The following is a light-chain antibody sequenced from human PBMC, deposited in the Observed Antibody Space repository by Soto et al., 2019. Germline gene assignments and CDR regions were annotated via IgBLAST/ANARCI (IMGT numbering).Light chain of an antibody. CDR1: QRIGLW. J-gene: IGKJ5*01. CDR3: QQSYSTPIT. V-gene: IGKV1-39*01. Sequence: DIQMTQPPSTLSASVGDSVTITCRASQRIGLWLAWYQQRPGKAPKFLIYDASSLKSGVPSRFSGSGSGTDFTLTISSLQPEDFATYYCQQSYSTPITFGQGTRLEI. CDR2: DAS.